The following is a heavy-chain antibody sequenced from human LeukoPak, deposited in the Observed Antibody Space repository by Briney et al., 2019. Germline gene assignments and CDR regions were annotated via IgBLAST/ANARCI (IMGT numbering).Heavy chain of an antibody. CDR1: GGSISNSSYD. V-gene: IGHV4-39*01. J-gene: IGHJ3*02. D-gene: IGHD3-3*01. CDR3: ARQHLNYDFWSGYYGRMDAFDI. CDR2: IYYSGST. Sequence: PSETLSLTCTVSGGSISNSSYDWGWIRQPPGKGLEWIGSIYYSGSTYYNPSLKSRVTISVDTSKNQFSLKLSSVTAADTAVYYCARQHLNYDFWSGYYGRMDAFDIWGQGTMVTVSS.